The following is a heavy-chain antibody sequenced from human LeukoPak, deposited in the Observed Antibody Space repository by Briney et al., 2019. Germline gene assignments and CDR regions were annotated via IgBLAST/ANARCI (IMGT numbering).Heavy chain of an antibody. CDR3: ARYGSAVHDYGDYVAEDY. D-gene: IGHD4-17*01. CDR2: MNPNSGNT. Sequence: ASVKVSCKASGYTFTSYDINWVRQATGQGLEWMGWMNPNSGNTGYAQKFQGRVTITRNTSISTAYMELSSLRSEDTAVYYCARYGSAVHDYGDYVAEDYWGQGTLVTVSS. V-gene: IGHV1-8*03. J-gene: IGHJ4*02. CDR1: GYTFTSYD.